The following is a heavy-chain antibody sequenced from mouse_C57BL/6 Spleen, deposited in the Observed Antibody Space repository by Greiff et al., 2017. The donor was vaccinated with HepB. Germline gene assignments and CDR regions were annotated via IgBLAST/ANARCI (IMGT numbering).Heavy chain of an antibody. V-gene: IGHV1-82*01. CDR2: IYPGDGDT. Sequence: QVQLQQSGPELVKPGASVKISCKSSGYAFSSSWMNWVKQRPGKGLEWIGRIYPGDGDTNYNGKFKGKATLTADKSSSTAYMQLSSLTSEDSAVYFCARERYGSSYGGYWGQGTTLTVSS. CDR3: ARERYGSSYGGY. D-gene: IGHD1-1*01. J-gene: IGHJ2*01. CDR1: GYAFSSSW.